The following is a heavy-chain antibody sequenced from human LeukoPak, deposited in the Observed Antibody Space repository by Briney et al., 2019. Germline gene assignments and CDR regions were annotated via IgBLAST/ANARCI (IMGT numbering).Heavy chain of an antibody. CDR1: GFTFSSYW. D-gene: IGHD3-16*01. Sequence: SGGSLRLSCAASGFTFSSYWMHWVRQAPGKGLVWVSRINTDGSSTSYADSVKGRFTISRDNAKKSLYLQMNSLRAEDTAVYYCATHSAFRHEYWGQGTLVTVSS. CDR3: ATHSAFRHEY. J-gene: IGHJ4*02. V-gene: IGHV3-74*01. CDR2: INTDGSST.